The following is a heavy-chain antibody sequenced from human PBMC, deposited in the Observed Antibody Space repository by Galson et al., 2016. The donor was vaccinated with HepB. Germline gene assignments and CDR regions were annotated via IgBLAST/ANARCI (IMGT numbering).Heavy chain of an antibody. CDR3: VQGSTAPAV. CDR2: ISRSGDST. J-gene: IGHJ6*03. D-gene: IGHD1-26*01. V-gene: IGHV3-23*01. CDR1: GFTFNSCG. Sequence: SLRLSCAASGFTFNSCGMTWVRQAPGKGLEVVSSISRSGDSTDYADSVKGRFTISRDNSKNTLSLQMNSLRAEGTAVYYCVQGSTAPAVWGKGTTVTVSS.